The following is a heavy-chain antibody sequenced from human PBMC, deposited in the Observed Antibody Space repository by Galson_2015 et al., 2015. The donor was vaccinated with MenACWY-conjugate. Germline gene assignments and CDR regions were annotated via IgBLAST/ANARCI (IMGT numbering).Heavy chain of an antibody. Sequence: SVKVSCKASGGTFYAITWVRQAPGQGLGWMGRIIPSLGVRNSAPKLQGRLTITTDTTTNTSYMELSSLRSEDTAVYFCARGHPKGTSEIRPYYCMDVWGQGTTVTVSS. J-gene: IGHJ6*02. V-gene: IGHV1-69*04. CDR2: IIPSLGVR. CDR3: ARGHPKGTSEIRPYYCMDV. D-gene: IGHD1-7*01. CDR1: GGTFYA.